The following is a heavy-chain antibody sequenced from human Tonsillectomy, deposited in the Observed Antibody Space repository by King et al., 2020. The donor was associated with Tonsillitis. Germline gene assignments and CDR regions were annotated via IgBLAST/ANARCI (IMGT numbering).Heavy chain of an antibody. V-gene: IGHV3-43*01. CDR3: AKSDAATITGYFHQ. J-gene: IGHJ1*01. Sequence: VQLVESGGVVIQPGGSLRLSCAASGFTYREYTMHWIRQAPGRGLEWVSLITWDGDSTYYADSVKGRFTISRDKSKNYLYLQMNSLRIEDTALCYYAKSDAATITGYFHQWAQGTRVTVAS. CDR1: GFTYREYT. D-gene: IGHD5-24*01. CDR2: ITWDGDST.